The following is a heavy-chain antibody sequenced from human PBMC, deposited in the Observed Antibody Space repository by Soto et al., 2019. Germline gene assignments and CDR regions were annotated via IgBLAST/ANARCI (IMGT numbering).Heavy chain of an antibody. V-gene: IGHV1-69*05. CDR1: GVTFNSYG. D-gene: IGHD1-20*01. Sequence: SVKVSCKASGVTFNSYGISWVRQAPVQGLDWMGWIIPLYGTVNYAQKFQGRVSRTRNNSISTAYMELSSLRSEDTAVYYCAREQYNWKLWGQGTLVTVSS. CDR3: AREQYNWKL. J-gene: IGHJ4*02. CDR2: IIPLYGTV.